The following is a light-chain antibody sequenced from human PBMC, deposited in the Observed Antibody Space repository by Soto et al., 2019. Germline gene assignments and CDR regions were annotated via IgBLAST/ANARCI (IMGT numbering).Light chain of an antibody. CDR3: QQNDNLPGGFT. J-gene: IGKJ3*01. CDR2: DAS. V-gene: IGKV1-33*01. Sequence: DIQMTQSPSSLSASVGDRVTITCQASQDISNYLNWYQQKPGKAPKLLIYDASNLETGVPSRFSGSGSGTDFTFTISSLQPEDIATYYCQQNDNLPGGFTFGPGTKVDIK. CDR1: QDISNY.